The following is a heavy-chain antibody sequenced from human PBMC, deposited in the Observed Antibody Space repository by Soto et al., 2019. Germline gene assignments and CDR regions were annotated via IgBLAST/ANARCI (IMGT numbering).Heavy chain of an antibody. J-gene: IGHJ6*02. CDR1: GYTLTELS. Sequence: ASVKVSCKVSGYTLTELSMHCVRQAPGKGLEWMGGFDPEDGETIYAQKFQGRVTMTEDTSTDTAYMELSSLRSEDTAVYYCARRAFCGGDCTARPQDYYGMDVWVQGTAVTVSS. V-gene: IGHV1-24*01. CDR2: FDPEDGET. D-gene: IGHD2-21*02. CDR3: ARRAFCGGDCTARPQDYYGMDV.